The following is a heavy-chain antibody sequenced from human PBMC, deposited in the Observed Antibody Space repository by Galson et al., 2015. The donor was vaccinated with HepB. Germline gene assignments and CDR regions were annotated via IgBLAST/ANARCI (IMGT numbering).Heavy chain of an antibody. CDR2: ISGSGGST. CDR1: GFTFSSYA. CDR3: AEDGVDCSSTSCYLIHYYYYYYMDV. D-gene: IGHD2-2*01. J-gene: IGHJ6*03. V-gene: IGHV3-23*01. Sequence: SLRLSCAASGFTFSSYAMSWVRQAPGKGLEWVSAISGSGGSTYYADSVKGRFTISRDNSKNTLYLQMNSLRAEDTAVYYCAEDGVDCSSTSCYLIHYYYYYYMDVWGKGTTVTVSS.